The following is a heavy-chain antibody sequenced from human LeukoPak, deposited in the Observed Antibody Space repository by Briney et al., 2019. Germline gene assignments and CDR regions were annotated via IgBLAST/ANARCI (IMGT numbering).Heavy chain of an antibody. Sequence: GGSLRLSCAASGLLVSGNYMNWVRQAPGKGLEWLSIIHSTGSAYYADSVKGRFTIPRDTSKNTLYLQMNNLRAEDTAVYYCATSSSIWYYFDHWGQGTLVTVSS. V-gene: IGHV3-53*01. CDR1: GLLVSGNY. CDR3: ATSSSIWYYFDH. J-gene: IGHJ4*02. D-gene: IGHD2-2*01. CDR2: IHSTGSA.